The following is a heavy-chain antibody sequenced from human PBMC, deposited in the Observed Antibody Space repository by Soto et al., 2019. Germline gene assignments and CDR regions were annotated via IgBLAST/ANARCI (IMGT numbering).Heavy chain of an antibody. D-gene: IGHD2-15*01. CDR1: GGSISSSSYY. Sequence: PSETLSLTCTVSGGSISSSSYYWGWIRQPPGKGLEWIGSIYYSGSTYYNPSLKSRVTISVDTSMDQFSLKLSSVTAADTAVYYCASSLSGYCSGFNCTDYWGQGTLVTVSS. J-gene: IGHJ4*02. V-gene: IGHV4-39*01. CDR3: ASSLSGYCSGFNCTDY. CDR2: IYYSGST.